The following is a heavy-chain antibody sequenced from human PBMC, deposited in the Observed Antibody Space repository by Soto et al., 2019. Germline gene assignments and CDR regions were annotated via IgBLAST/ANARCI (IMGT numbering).Heavy chain of an antibody. Sequence: VGSLRLSCAVSGFTFTSYSMSWVRQAPWEGLEWVANIRQDGHEKYYVDSVRGRFTISRDNAQNSLYLQMDSLRAEDTAMYYCARDLPGYCSTTNCYYYFDFWGQGTLVTVSS. CDR2: IRQDGHEK. V-gene: IGHV3-7*03. CDR1: GFTFTSYS. CDR3: ARDLPGYCSTTNCYYYFDF. J-gene: IGHJ4*02. D-gene: IGHD2-2*01.